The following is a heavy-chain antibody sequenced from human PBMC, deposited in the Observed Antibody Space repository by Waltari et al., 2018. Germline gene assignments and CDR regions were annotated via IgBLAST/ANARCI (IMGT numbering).Heavy chain of an antibody. Sequence: QVQLQESGPGLVKPSETLSLTCTVSGGSISSYYWSWIRQPPGKGLEWIGYIYSSGSTNYNPSLKSRVTISVDTSKNQFSLKLSSVTAADTAVYYCARRYWGFDYWGQGTLVTVSS. J-gene: IGHJ4*02. D-gene: IGHD7-27*01. V-gene: IGHV4-59*01. CDR3: ARRYWGFDY. CDR2: IYSSGST. CDR1: GGSISSYY.